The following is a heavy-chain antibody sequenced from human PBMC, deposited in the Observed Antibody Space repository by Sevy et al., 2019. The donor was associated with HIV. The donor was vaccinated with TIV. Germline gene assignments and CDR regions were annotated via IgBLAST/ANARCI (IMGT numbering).Heavy chain of an antibody. CDR2: IYDAGST. V-gene: IGHV3-53*01. CDR1: GFTVSSVY. D-gene: IGHD6-19*01. CDR3: ARESGYSSSPRAFDI. Sequence: GGSLRLSCAASGFTVSSVYMSWVRQAPGKGLEWVSLIYDAGSTYFADSVEGRFTISRDDSKNTLYLQMNSLRAEDTAVYFCARESGYSSSPRAFDIWGQGTMVTVSS. J-gene: IGHJ3*02.